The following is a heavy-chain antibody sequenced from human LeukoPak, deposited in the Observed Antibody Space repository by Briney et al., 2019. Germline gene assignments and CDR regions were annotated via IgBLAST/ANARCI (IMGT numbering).Heavy chain of an antibody. V-gene: IGHV4-59*01. CDR3: ARDQGYSYGYGYNWFDP. Sequence: PGGSLRLSCAASGFTFSSYAVSWIRQPPGKGLEWIGYIYYSGSTNYNPSLKSRVTISVDTSKNQFSLKLSSVTAADTAVYYCARDQGYSYGYGYNWFDPWGQGTLVTVSS. CDR1: GFTFSSYA. D-gene: IGHD5-18*01. CDR2: IYYSGST. J-gene: IGHJ5*02.